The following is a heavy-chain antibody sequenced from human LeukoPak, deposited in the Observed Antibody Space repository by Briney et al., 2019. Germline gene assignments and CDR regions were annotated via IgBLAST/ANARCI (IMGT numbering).Heavy chain of an antibody. CDR2: ISYDGSNK. CDR1: GFTFSSYG. J-gene: IGHJ4*02. CDR3: AKEDRTTAIFDY. D-gene: IGHD1-7*01. V-gene: IGHV3-30*18. Sequence: GGSLRLSCAASGFTFSSYGVHWVRQAPHRGLEWVAVISYDGSNKYYADSVKGRFTISRDNSKNTLYLQMNSLRAEDMAVYHCAKEDRTTAIFDYWGQGTLVTVSS.